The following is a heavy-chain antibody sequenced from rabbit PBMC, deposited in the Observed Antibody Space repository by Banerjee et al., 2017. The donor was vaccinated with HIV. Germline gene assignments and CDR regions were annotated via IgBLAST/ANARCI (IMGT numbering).Heavy chain of an antibody. CDR3: ARIMFYYTYGYAGAAPTRLDL. D-gene: IGHD6-1*01. V-gene: IGHV1S45*01. Sequence: QEQLKESGGGLVQPGGSLTLSCKASGFDFSSYAMSWVRQAPGKGLEWIGCINTNSGNPYYASWAKGRLTISKSSSTSVTLQMTSMTPADTATYCCARIMFYYTYGYAGAAPTRLDLWGPGTLVTVS. J-gene: IGHJ6*01. CDR1: GFDFSSYA. CDR2: INTNSGNP.